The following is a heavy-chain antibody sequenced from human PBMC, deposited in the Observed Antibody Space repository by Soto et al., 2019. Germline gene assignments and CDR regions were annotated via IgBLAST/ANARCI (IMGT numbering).Heavy chain of an antibody. V-gene: IGHV3-30*18. CDR3: AKMSLAPVVVTAPRDY. D-gene: IGHD2-21*02. Sequence: QVQLVESGGGVVQPGRSLRLSCAASGFTFSSYGMHWVRQAPGKGLEWVAVISYDGSNKYYADSVKGRFTISRDNSKNTLYLQMNSLRAEDTAVYHCAKMSLAPVVVTAPRDYWGQGTLVTVSS. CDR2: ISYDGSNK. CDR1: GFTFSSYG. J-gene: IGHJ4*02.